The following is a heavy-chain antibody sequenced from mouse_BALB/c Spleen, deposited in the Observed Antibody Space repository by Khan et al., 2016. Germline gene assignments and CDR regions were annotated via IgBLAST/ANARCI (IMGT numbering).Heavy chain of an antibody. CDR1: GYTFTDYN. CDR2: INPNNGGT. V-gene: IGHV1-18*01. Sequence: VRLQQSGPELVKPGASVKIPCKASGYTFTDYNIDWVKQSHGKSLEWIGDINPNNGGTVYNQRFKGKATLTVDKSSSTAYMELRSLTSEDTAVYYCARFYDDYDGAMDYWGQGTSVTVSS. J-gene: IGHJ4*01. CDR3: ARFYDDYDGAMDY. D-gene: IGHD2-3*01.